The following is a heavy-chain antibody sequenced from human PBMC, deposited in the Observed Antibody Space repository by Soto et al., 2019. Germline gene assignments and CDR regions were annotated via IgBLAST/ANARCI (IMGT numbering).Heavy chain of an antibody. V-gene: IGHV4-59*01. Sequence: TSETLSLTCNISGASISTYYWSWIRQPPGKGLEWIGYIYYSGTTSYNPSLRGRVTISADGSKNRFSLKLSSVTAADTAVYYCARFTGTTPAYIFDYWGQGILVTVSS. CDR3: ARFTGTTPAYIFDY. CDR2: IYYSGTT. D-gene: IGHD1-7*01. CDR1: GASISTYY. J-gene: IGHJ4*01.